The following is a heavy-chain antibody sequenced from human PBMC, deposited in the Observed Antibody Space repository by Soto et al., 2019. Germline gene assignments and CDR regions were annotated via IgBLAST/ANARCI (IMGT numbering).Heavy chain of an antibody. CDR3: ARDRDIVVVVAATPRLRSYYYYGMDV. D-gene: IGHD2-15*01. CDR2: INPSGGST. V-gene: IGHV1-46*01. Sequence: ASVKVSCKASGYTFTSYYMHWVRQAPGQGLEWMGIINPSGGSTSYAQKFQGRVTMTRDTSTSTVYMELSSLRSEDTAVYYCARDRDIVVVVAATPRLRSYYYYGMDVWGQGTTVTVSS. J-gene: IGHJ6*02. CDR1: GYTFTSYY.